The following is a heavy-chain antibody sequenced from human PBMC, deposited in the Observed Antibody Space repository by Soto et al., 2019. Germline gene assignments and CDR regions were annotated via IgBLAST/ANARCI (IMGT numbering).Heavy chain of an antibody. CDR2: ISSSSSTI. V-gene: IGHV3-48*02. Sequence: GESLKISCAASGFTFSSYSMNWVRQAPGKGLEWVSYISSSSSTIYYADSVKGRFTISRDNAKNSLYLQMNSLRDEDTAVYYCAGGGSSGYYYLDYWGQGTLVTVSS. D-gene: IGHD3-22*01. J-gene: IGHJ4*02. CDR1: GFTFSSYS. CDR3: AGGGSSGYYYLDY.